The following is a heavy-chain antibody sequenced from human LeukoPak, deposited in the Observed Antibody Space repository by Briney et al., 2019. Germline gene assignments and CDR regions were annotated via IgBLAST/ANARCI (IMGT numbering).Heavy chain of an antibody. V-gene: IGHV3-64*01. J-gene: IGHJ4*02. CDR3: ARTQPFETGDGYFDY. CDR1: GFTFSSYA. CDR2: ISSNGGST. D-gene: IGHD2-21*01. Sequence: GGSLRLSCAASGFTFSSYAMHWVRQAPGKGLEYVSAISSNGGSTYYANSVKGRFTISRDNSKNTLYPQMGSLRAEDTAVYYCARTQPFETGDGYFDYWGQGTLVTVSS.